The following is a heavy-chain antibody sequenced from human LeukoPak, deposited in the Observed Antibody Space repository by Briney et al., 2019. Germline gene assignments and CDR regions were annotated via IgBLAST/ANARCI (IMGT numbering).Heavy chain of an antibody. Sequence: GGSLRLSCAASGFTFSSYGMHWVRQAPGKGLEWVAFIRYDGSNKYYADSVKGRFTISRDNSKNTLYLQMNSLRAEDTAVYYCAKERYSSSWYYFDYWGQGTLVTVSS. CDR1: GFTFSSYG. CDR3: AKERYSSSWYYFDY. J-gene: IGHJ4*02. V-gene: IGHV3-30*02. D-gene: IGHD6-13*01. CDR2: IRYDGSNK.